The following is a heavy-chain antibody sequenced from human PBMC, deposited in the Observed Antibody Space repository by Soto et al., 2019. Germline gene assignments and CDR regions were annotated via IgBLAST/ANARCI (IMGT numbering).Heavy chain of an antibody. D-gene: IGHD4-17*01. CDR2: ISYDGSNK. CDR1: GFTFSSYA. CDR3: ARSGPDDYGDYGVYYGMDV. J-gene: IGHJ6*02. Sequence: QVQLVESGGGVVQPGRSLRLSCAASGFTFSSYAMHWVRQAPGKGLEWVAVISYDGSNKYYADSVKGRFTISRDNSKNTLYLQMNSLRAEETAVYYCARSGPDDYGDYGVYYGMDVWGQGTTVTVSS. V-gene: IGHV3-30-3*01.